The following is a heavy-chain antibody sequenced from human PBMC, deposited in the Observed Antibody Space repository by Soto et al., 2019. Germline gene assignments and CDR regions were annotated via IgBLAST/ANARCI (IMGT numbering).Heavy chain of an antibody. CDR2: INHSGST. CDR1: GGSPRGFY. Sequence: SFGTPSLTRPVHGGSPRGFYRGWIRQPPGKGLEWIGEINHSGSTNYNPSLKSRVTISVDTSKNQFSLKLSSVTAADTAVYYCARGWGRIFDYWGQGTLVTVSS. J-gene: IGHJ4*02. D-gene: IGHD7-27*01. V-gene: IGHV4-34*01. CDR3: ARGWGRIFDY.